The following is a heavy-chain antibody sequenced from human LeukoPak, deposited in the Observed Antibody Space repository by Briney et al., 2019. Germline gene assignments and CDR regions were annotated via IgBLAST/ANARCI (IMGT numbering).Heavy chain of an antibody. D-gene: IGHD3-10*01. V-gene: IGHV5-51*01. CDR3: ARAGGSGTWDY. Sequence: GESLKISCKGSGYSFTRNWIGWVRQMPGKGLEWMGIIYPGDSDTRYSPSLQGQVTISADKSISTAYLQWSSLRAADTAMYYCARAGGSGTWDYWGQGTLVTVSS. CDR1: GYSFTRNW. J-gene: IGHJ4*02. CDR2: IYPGDSDT.